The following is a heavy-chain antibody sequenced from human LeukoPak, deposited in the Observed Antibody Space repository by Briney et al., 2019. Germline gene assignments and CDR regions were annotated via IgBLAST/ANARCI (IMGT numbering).Heavy chain of an antibody. D-gene: IGHD3-22*01. CDR2: IYYSGST. CDR3: ARVQTMIVVVIGHSAFDI. Sequence: PSETLSLTCTVSGGSISSSSYYWGWIRQPPGKGLEWIGSIYYSGSTYYNPSLKSRVTISVDTSKNQFSLKLSSVTAADTVVYYCARVQTMIVVVIGHSAFDIWGQGTMVTVSS. J-gene: IGHJ3*02. CDR1: GGSISSSSYY. V-gene: IGHV4-39*07.